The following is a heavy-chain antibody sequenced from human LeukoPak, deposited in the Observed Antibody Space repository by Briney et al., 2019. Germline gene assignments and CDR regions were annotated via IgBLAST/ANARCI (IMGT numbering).Heavy chain of an antibody. CDR3: ARGYYDVLTGPHPYFDY. Sequence: SETLSLTCAVSGGSFSDYYWSWIRQPPGKGLEWIGEINHNGNTNYNPSLKSRVTISVDTSKNQFSLKLRSTTAADTAVYYCARGYYDVLTGPHPYFDYWGQGTLVTVSS. J-gene: IGHJ4*02. CDR2: INHNGNT. CDR1: GGSFSDYY. D-gene: IGHD3-9*01. V-gene: IGHV4-34*01.